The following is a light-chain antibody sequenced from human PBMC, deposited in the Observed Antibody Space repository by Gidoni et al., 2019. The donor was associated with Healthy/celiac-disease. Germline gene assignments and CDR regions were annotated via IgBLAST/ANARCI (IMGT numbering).Light chain of an antibody. V-gene: IGKV3-11*01. CDR2: DAS. CDR1: HSVSSY. J-gene: IGKJ4*01. CDR3: QQRSYWPPLT. Sequence: EIGLTQSPATLSLSPWERATLSCRASHSVSSYFAWYQQKHGQAPSLLIYDASNITTCLPASFSGSGSGTDFTLTIISLEPEDFAVYYCQQRSYWPPLTFGGGTKVEIK.